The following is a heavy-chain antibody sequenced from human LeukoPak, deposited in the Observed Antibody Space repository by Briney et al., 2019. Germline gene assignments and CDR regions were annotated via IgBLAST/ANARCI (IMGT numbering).Heavy chain of an antibody. J-gene: IGHJ4*02. V-gene: IGHV3-30-3*01. CDR2: ISYDGSNK. D-gene: IGHD2-2*01. CDR3: ARGGDIVLVPAAMSHPDFDY. Sequence: GGSLRLSCAASGFTFSSYAMHWVRQAPGKGLEWVAVISYDGSNKYYADSVKGRFTISRDNSKNTLYLQMNSLRAEDTAVYYCARGGDIVLVPAAMSHPDFDYWGQGTLVTVSS. CDR1: GFTFSSYA.